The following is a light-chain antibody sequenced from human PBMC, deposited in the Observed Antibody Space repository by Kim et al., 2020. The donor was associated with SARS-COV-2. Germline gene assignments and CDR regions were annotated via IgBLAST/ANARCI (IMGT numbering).Light chain of an antibody. V-gene: IGLV4-69*01. Sequence: ASVKLTCTLSSAHSSYAIAGHQQQPEKGPRYLMKLNSDGSHSKGDGIPDRFSGSSSGAERYLTISSLQSEDEADYYCQTWGTGIGVFGGGTQLTVL. CDR2: LNSDGSH. CDR3: QTWGTGIGV. CDR1: SAHSSYA. J-gene: IGLJ3*02.